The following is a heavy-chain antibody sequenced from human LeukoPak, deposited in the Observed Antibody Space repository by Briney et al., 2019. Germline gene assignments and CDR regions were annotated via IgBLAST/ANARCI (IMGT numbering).Heavy chain of an antibody. CDR3: ARDSGAYYDFWSGYYTSEAFDI. CDR2: ISSSSSYI. CDR1: GCTFSSYS. Sequence: GGSLSLSCAASGCTFSSYSMYWVRQAPGKGLELVSSISSSSSYIYYADSVKGRFTISRDNAKNSLYLQMNSLRAEDTAVYYCARDSGAYYDFWSGYYTSEAFDIWGQGTMVTVSS. J-gene: IGHJ3*02. D-gene: IGHD3-3*01. V-gene: IGHV3-21*01.